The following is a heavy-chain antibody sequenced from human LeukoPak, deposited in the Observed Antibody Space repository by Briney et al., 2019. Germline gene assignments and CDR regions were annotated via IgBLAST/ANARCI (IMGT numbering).Heavy chain of an antibody. J-gene: IGHJ4*02. CDR2: IYPGDSDT. Sequence: GESLKISCKGSGYRFTNYWIGWVRQMPGKGLEWMGIIYPGDSDTRYSPSFQGQVTISADKSISTAYLQWSSLKASDTAMYYCARTSGYSYGSRHFDYWGQGTLVTVSS. CDR3: ARTSGYSYGSRHFDY. V-gene: IGHV5-51*01. CDR1: GYRFTNYW. D-gene: IGHD5-18*01.